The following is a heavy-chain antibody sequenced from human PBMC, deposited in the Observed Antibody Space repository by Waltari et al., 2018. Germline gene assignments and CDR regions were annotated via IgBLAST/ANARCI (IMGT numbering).Heavy chain of an antibody. CDR1: GYPFTRYI. CDR3: AREGVPAAVRADYYYPMDV. Sequence: QVQLVQSGAEVKRPGASVKVSCKTSGYPFTRYIIHWLRRAPGQRPEWMGWIHAGNRNTKYSQKFQDRCTITRDTSASTVYMELSSLRSEDPGVYFCAREGVPAAVRADYYYPMDVWGQGTTVTVSS. V-gene: IGHV1-3*01. J-gene: IGHJ6*02. CDR2: IHAGNRNT. D-gene: IGHD2-2*01.